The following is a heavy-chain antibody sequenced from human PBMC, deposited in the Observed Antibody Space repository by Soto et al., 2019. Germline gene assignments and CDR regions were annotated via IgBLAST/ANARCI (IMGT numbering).Heavy chain of an antibody. CDR3: ARNRSFNIGFYYAGMDV. Sequence: GESLKISCQGSGYSFASYWIGWVRQMPGKDLEWMGIIYPGDSDTRYSPSLQGQVTLSADKSLRTAYLQWTSLKASDTALYYCARNRSFNIGFYYAGMDVWGQGTTVTVYS. J-gene: IGHJ6*02. D-gene: IGHD6-6*01. CDR2: IYPGDSDT. CDR1: GYSFASYW. V-gene: IGHV5-51*01.